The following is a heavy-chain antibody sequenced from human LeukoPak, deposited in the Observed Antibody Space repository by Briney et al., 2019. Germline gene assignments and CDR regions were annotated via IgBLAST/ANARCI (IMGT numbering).Heavy chain of an antibody. V-gene: IGHV3-21*01. J-gene: IGHJ6*04. CDR2: ISSSSSYI. CDR1: AFMFSRYG. CDR3: AELGITMIGGV. D-gene: IGHD3-10*02. Sequence: PGGSLRLSCATSAFMFSRYGMHWVRQAPGKGLEWVSSISSSSSYIYYADSVKGRFTISRDNAKNSLYLQMNSLRAEDTAVYYCAELGITMIGGVWGKGTTVTISS.